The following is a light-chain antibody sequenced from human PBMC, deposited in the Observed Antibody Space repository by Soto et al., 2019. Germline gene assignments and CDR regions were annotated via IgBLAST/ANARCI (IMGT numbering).Light chain of an antibody. CDR1: QSIDNF. CDR2: DAS. V-gene: IGKV3-11*01. CDR3: QHRHSWPYS. Sequence: EIVLTQSPATLSLSPGERATLYCRASQSIDNFLAWYQQRPGQPPRLLIYDASTRPTGIPARFSGSGSGTSFTLTISSLEPEDFAVYYCQHRHSWPYSFGQGTKVDIK. J-gene: IGKJ2*03.